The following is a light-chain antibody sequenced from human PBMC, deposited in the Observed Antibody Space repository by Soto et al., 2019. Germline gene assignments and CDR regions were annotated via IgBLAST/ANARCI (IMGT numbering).Light chain of an antibody. Sequence: IVLTHSPATLSFSPGEIATLSFRASQSVSSNLAWYQQKPFQAPRFLIYGASTRATGIPARFSGSGSGTEFTLTISSLQSEDFAVYYCQQYNIWPLTFGGGTKVDIK. J-gene: IGKJ4*01. CDR1: QSVSSN. V-gene: IGKV3-15*01. CDR3: QQYNIWPLT. CDR2: GAS.